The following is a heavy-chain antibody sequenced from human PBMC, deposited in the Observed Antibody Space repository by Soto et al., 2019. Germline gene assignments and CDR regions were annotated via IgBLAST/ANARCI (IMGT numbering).Heavy chain of an antibody. V-gene: IGHV1-18*01. Sequence: GPSGKVSCKASGYTFTSYGISWVRQAPGQGFERMGWISAYNGNTNYAQKLQGRVTMTTDTSTSTAYMELRSLRSDDTAVYYCARGCGSYSNYGCNWFDPWGQGTLVTVSS. CDR2: ISAYNGNT. D-gene: IGHD4-4*01. CDR1: GYTFTSYG. CDR3: ARGCGSYSNYGCNWFDP. J-gene: IGHJ5*02.